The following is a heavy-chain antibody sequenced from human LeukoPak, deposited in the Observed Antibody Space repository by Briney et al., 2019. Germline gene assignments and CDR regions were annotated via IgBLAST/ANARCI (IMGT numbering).Heavy chain of an antibody. CDR1: GFTFNTYW. Sequence: PGGSLRLSCAASGFTFNTYWMSWVRQAPGKGLEWVANIKEDGSEKYYVDSVKGRFTISRDNAKNSLYLQMNSLRVEDMAVYYCARHAKWAFDTWGRGTMVTVSS. CDR2: IKEDGSEK. J-gene: IGHJ3*02. CDR3: ARHAKWAFDT. D-gene: IGHD1-26*01. V-gene: IGHV3-7*05.